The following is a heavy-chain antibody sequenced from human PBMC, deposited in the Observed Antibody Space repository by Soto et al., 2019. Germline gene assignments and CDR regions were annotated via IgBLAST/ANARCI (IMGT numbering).Heavy chain of an antibody. CDR2: IIPILGIT. CDR1: GDTFDSYT. D-gene: IGHD3-10*01. V-gene: IGHV1-69*08. Sequence: QVQLVQSGAEVRKPGSSVKVSCKASGDTFDSYTLSWVRQAPGQGLEWMGRIIPILGITNYALRFQGRVTLTADMSTSTAYMELSGLRSGDTAISFCARDSYYYVSSKGGGYWGQGTLVTVSS. J-gene: IGHJ4*02. CDR3: ARDSYYYVSSKGGGY.